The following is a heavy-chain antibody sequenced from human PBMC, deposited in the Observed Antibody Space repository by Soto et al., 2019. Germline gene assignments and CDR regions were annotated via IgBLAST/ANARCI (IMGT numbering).Heavy chain of an antibody. CDR2: IDPSDSYT. CDR1: GYSFTSYW. J-gene: IGHJ3*02. Sequence: GESLKISCKGSGYSFTSYWVSWVRQMPGKGLEWMGRIDPSDSYTNYSPSFQGHVTISADKSISTAYLQWSSLKASDTAMYYCARYDFWSGYVTAAFDIWGQGTMVTVSS. CDR3: ARYDFWSGYVTAAFDI. V-gene: IGHV5-10-1*01. D-gene: IGHD3-3*01.